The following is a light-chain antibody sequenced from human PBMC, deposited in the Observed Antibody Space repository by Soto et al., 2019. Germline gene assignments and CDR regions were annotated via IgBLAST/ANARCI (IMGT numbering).Light chain of an antibody. CDR3: QQYNNWPLT. V-gene: IGKV3-15*01. Sequence: ETVMTQSPATLSVSPGERATLSCRASQSVSSNLAWYQQKPGQAPRLLIYGASTRATVIPAKFSGSGSGTEFTLTISSLQSEDFAVYYCQQYNNWPLTIGGGTKVEIK. CDR2: GAS. J-gene: IGKJ4*01. CDR1: QSVSSN.